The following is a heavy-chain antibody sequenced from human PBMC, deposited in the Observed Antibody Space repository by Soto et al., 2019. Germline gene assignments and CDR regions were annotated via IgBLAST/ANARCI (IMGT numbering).Heavy chain of an antibody. CDR3: ARNIALRYFLY. CDR2: IYYSGST. V-gene: IGHV4-31*03. CDR1: GGSISSGGYY. D-gene: IGHD3-9*01. Sequence: QVQLQESGPGLVKPSQTLSLTCTVLGGSISSGGYYWSWIRQHPGKGPEWIGYIYYSGSTYYYPSLKSRVTISVHTSKNQFSLKLSSGTAADTAVYYCARNIALRYFLYWGQGTLVPVSS. J-gene: IGHJ4*02.